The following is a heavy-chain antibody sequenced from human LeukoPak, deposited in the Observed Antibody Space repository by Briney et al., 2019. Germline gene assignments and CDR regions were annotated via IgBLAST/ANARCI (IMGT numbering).Heavy chain of an antibody. CDR2: IKRKTDGGTT. CDR1: GFTFSNAS. J-gene: IGHJ4*02. D-gene: IGHD2-21*02. Sequence: GGSLRLSRAASGFTFSNASMSWVRQAPGKGLEWVGRIKRKTDGGTTDYAAPVRGRFTISRDDSKNTIYLQMSSLRTEDTAIYYCSTVITFGDLSDYWGEGTLVTVSS. CDR3: STVITFGDLSDY. V-gene: IGHV3-15*01.